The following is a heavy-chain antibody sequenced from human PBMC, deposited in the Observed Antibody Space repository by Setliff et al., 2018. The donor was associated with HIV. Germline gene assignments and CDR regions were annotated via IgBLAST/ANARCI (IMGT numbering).Heavy chain of an antibody. V-gene: IGHV3-49*04. CDR2: IRTKAHGGTT. CDR3: ARKLRPGHGVDV. CDR1: GFSFGDFA. J-gene: IGHJ6*02. Sequence: HPGGSLRLSCTASGFSFGDFALNWVRQAPGKGLEWIGFIRTKAHGGTTEYAASVRGRFTISRDNAKNSMDLQMNSLRAEDTAIYYCARKLRPGHGVDVWGQGTTVTVSS. D-gene: IGHD3-10*01.